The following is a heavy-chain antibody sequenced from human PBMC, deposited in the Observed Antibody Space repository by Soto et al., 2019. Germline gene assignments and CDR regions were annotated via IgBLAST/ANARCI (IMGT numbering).Heavy chain of an antibody. CDR2: ISCYNGKT. V-gene: IGHV1-18*01. Sequence: QVQVVQSGDEVKETGASVRVSCKTSGYSFTAYGISWVRQAPGQGLEWMGWISCYNGKTKYAQKVQGRVTMTTDTYTSTAYMEVRSLRADDTAIYYCARDAPPPELRFLEWHNYDYNGMDVWGQGNTVTVSS. CDR1: GYSFTAYG. J-gene: IGHJ6*02. D-gene: IGHD3-3*01. CDR3: ARDAPPPELRFLEWHNYDYNGMDV.